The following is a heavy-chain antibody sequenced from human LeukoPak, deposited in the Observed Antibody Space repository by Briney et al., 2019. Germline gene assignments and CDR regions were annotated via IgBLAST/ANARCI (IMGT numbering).Heavy chain of an antibody. CDR2: IYPGDSDT. J-gene: IGHJ4*02. V-gene: IGHV5-51*01. CDR3: ARNYVGNMYHLDY. D-gene: IGHD4-23*01. CDR1: GCSFSSNW. Sequence: GESLKISCKGSGCSFSSNWIGWVRQMPGKGLEWMGIIYPGDSDTRYSPSFQGQVTISADKSISTAYLQWSSLKASDTAMYYCARNYVGNMYHLDYWGQGTLVTVSS.